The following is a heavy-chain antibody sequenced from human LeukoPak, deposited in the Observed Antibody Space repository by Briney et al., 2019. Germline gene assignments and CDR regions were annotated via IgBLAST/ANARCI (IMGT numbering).Heavy chain of an antibody. D-gene: IGHD1-26*01. CDR1: GYTFTGNF. V-gene: IGHV1-2*02. CDR2: INSNSGKT. J-gene: IGHJ4*02. CDR3: AGDMSMGDLSFDY. Sequence: ASVKVSCKATGYTFTGNFIHWVRQAPGQGLEWMGWINSNSGKTKYAQQFHGRVTMTRDTSISTAYMELSGLRSDDTALYYCAGDMSMGDLSFDYWGQGSLVTVSS.